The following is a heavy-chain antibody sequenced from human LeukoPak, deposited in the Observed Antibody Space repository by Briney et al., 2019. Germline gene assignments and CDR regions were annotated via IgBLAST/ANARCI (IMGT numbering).Heavy chain of an antibody. CDR3: AKDRRTAHNYYYGMDV. CDR1: GFPFSSYG. D-gene: IGHD4-17*01. CDR2: ISYDGSNK. J-gene: IGHJ6*02. V-gene: IGHV3-30*18. Sequence: GGSLRLSCAASGFPFSSYGMYGVRQAPGKGVEGVAVISYDGSNKYYADSVKGRFTITRDNSKNTLYLQMNSLRAEDTAVYYCAKDRRTAHNYYYGMDVWGQGTTVTVSS.